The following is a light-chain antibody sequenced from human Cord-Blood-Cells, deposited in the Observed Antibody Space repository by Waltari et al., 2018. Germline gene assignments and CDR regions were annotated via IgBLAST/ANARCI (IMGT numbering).Light chain of an antibody. V-gene: IGLV1-44*01. J-gene: IGLJ3*02. CDR2: SNN. CDR1: SSNIGSNT. Sequence: QSVLTQPPSASGTPGQRVTISCYGSSSNIGSNTVNWYKQLPGTAPKLLIYSNNQRPSGVPDRFPGSKSGTSASLAISGLQSEDEADDYCAAWDDSLNGWVFGAGTKLTVL. CDR3: AAWDDSLNGWV.